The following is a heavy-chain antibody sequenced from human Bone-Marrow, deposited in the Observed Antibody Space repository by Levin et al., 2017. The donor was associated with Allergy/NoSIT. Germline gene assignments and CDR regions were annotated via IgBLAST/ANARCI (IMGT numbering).Heavy chain of an antibody. CDR1: GFSFSNHG. D-gene: IGHD2-15*01. CDR3: VTDAGFCTGGSCYPES. Sequence: GESLKISCTASGFSFSNHGMHWVRQAPGKGLHWVAALSYDGSNQFYADSVRGRFTISRDNFKNTLYLEMNSLRPDDTAVYFCVTDAGFCTGGSCYPESWGQGTLVTVSS. CDR2: LSYDGSNQ. V-gene: IGHV3-30*03. J-gene: IGHJ5*02.